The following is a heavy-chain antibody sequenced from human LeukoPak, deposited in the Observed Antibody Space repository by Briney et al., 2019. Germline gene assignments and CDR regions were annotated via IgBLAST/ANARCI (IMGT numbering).Heavy chain of an antibody. CDR2: IYYSGST. J-gene: IGHJ4*02. Sequence: SETLSLTCTVSGGSISSYCWSWIRQPPGKGLEWIGYIYYSGSTNYNPSLKSRVTISVDTSKNQFSLKLSSVTAADTAVYYCARLVSSPGSITMVRGVIDWGQGTLVTVSS. D-gene: IGHD3-10*01. V-gene: IGHV4-59*08. CDR3: ARLVSSPGSITMVRGVID. CDR1: GGSISSYC.